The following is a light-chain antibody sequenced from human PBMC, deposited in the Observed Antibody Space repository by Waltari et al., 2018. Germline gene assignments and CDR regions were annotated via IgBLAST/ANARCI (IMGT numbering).Light chain of an antibody. CDR1: QIVGTY. V-gene: IGKV3-20*01. CDR2: GAY. Sequence: IVLTQSPGTLSLSPGERATLSCRASQIVGTYLAWYQQKPGQAPRLLIYGAYSRAAGIPDRFSGSGYGTDFSLTISRLEPEDFAVYFCQHHLRLPTTFGQGTKVEIK. CDR3: QHHLRLPTT. J-gene: IGKJ1*01.